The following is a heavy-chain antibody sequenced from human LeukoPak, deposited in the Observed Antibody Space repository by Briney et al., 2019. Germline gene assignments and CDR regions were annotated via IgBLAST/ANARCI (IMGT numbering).Heavy chain of an antibody. D-gene: IGHD3-10*01. Sequence: PGGSLRLFCAASGFSVSSNYMTWVRQAPGKGLEGVSVIHRGGRAYYADSVKGRFTTSRDNSKNTLDLQMNSLSVEDTAVYYCVGVETITMVRGASGDVWGKGTTVTVSS. V-gene: IGHV3-66*02. CDR3: VGVETITMVRGASGDV. J-gene: IGHJ6*04. CDR1: GFSVSSNY. CDR2: IHRGGRA.